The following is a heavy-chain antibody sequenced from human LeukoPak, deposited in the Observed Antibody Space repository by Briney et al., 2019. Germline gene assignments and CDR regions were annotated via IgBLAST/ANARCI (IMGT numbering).Heavy chain of an antibody. Sequence: SETLSLTCTVSGGSISSGDYYWSWIRQPPGKGLEWIGSIYHSGSTNYNPSLKSRVTMSVDTSKNQFSLKLSPVTAADTAVYYCARGGAARPFDYWGQGTLVTVSS. D-gene: IGHD6-6*01. V-gene: IGHV4-39*07. J-gene: IGHJ4*02. CDR2: IYHSGST. CDR1: GGSISSGDYY. CDR3: ARGGAARPFDY.